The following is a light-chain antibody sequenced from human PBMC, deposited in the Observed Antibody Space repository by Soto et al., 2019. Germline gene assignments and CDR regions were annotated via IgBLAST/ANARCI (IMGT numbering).Light chain of an antibody. CDR3: CSFTSSHTYV. J-gene: IGLJ1*01. Sequence: QSALTQPASVSGSPGQSITISCTGASSDVGSYNLVSWYQQHPGKAPKLMIFEDNKRPSGVSDRFSGSKSGNTASLTISGLQAEDEADYYCCSFTSSHTYVFGTGTKLTVL. CDR2: EDN. CDR1: SSDVGSYNL. V-gene: IGLV2-14*02.